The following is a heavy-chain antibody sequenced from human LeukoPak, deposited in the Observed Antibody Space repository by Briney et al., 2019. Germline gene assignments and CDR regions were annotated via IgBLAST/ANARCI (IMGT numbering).Heavy chain of an antibody. CDR3: ARGLVYYGMDV. CDR1: GGSFSGYY. Sequence: SETLSLTCAVYGGSFSGYYWSWIRQPPGKGLEWIGEINHSGSTNYNPSLKSRVTISVDTSKNQFSLKLSSVTAADTAVYYRARGLVYYGMDVWGQGTTVTVSS. J-gene: IGHJ6*02. D-gene: IGHD2-8*02. V-gene: IGHV4-34*01. CDR2: INHSGST.